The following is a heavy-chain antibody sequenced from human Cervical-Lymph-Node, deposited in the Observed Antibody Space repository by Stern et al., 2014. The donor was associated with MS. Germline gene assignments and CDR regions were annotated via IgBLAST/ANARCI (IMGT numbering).Heavy chain of an antibody. CDR2: IYYSGST. CDR3: ARKADWGDYFDY. D-gene: IGHD7-27*01. CDR1: GDSIRTYF. J-gene: IGHJ4*02. V-gene: IGHV4-59*08. Sequence: VQLVESGPGLLKPSETLSLTCTVSGDSIRTYFWTWIRQPPGKTLEWIGYIYYSGSTDYNPPLKSRLTMSLATANKKSSLILSMVTAADTAVYFCARKADWGDYFDYWGQGTLVTVSS.